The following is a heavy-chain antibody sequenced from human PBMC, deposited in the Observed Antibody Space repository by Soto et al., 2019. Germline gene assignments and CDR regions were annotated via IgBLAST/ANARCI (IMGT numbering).Heavy chain of an antibody. CDR1: GGSFRGFY. D-gene: IGHD3-10*01. CDR2: INHSGSS. V-gene: IGHV4-34*01. Sequence: SETLSLTCTVSGGSFRGFYWGRVRQPPGKGLEWIGEINHSGSSNYHPSPKSRVTISVATSKNQFSLTVNSVTPADTAVYYCARGEITLLGGMDVWGQGTTVAVSS. CDR3: ARGEITLLGGMDV. J-gene: IGHJ6*02.